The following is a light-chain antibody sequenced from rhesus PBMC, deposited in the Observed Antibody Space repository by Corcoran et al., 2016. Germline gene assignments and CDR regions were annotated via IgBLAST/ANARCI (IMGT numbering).Light chain of an antibody. V-gene: IGKV1-38*01. CDR1: QGISSY. CDR2: DAS. CDR3: QQRNSYPLT. Sequence: DIQLTQSPSSLSASVGDRVTITCRESQGISSYLAWYQQKPGKAPKLLIYDASNVQSGGPSRFSGSGSGTECTLHISSLQPEEFAVYYCQQRNSYPLTFGGGTKVEIK. J-gene: IGKJ4*01.